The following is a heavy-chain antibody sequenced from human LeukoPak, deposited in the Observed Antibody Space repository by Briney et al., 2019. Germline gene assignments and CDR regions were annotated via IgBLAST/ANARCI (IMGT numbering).Heavy chain of an antibody. CDR2: IYISGST. Sequence: KPSETLLLTCTGSGGSISTYYWSWIRQPAGKGLEWIGRIYISGSTNHNPSLKSRVTMSLDPSRNQFSLKLSSVTAADRAVFYHARDEIVAKMGWLDPWNQGTLVTV. J-gene: IGHJ5*02. V-gene: IGHV4-4*07. CDR3: ARDEIVAKMGWLDP. CDR1: GGSISTYY. D-gene: IGHD5-12*01.